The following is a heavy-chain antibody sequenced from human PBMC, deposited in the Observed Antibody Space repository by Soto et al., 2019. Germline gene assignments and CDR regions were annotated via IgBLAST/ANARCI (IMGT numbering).Heavy chain of an antibody. Sequence: DVQLLESGGGSVQRGGSLRLSCAASGFTFSTYGMTWVRQAPGKGLEWVSYGGSGGSTYYADSVKGRFTISRDNSKNTLYLQMNSLGAEDTAVYYCVKFRGRAYHYYYMDVWGNGTTVTVSS. CDR2: YGGSGGST. D-gene: IGHD3-16*01. J-gene: IGHJ6*03. V-gene: IGHV3-23*01. CDR1: GFTFSTYG. CDR3: VKFRGRAYHYYYMDV.